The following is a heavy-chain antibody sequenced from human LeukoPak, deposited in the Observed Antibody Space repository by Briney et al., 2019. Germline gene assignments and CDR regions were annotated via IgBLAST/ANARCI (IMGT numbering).Heavy chain of an antibody. CDR2: IYYSGST. V-gene: IGHV4-31*03. J-gene: IGHJ4*02. CDR1: GGSISSGGYY. D-gene: IGHD4-17*01. CDR3: ARAYGDNGRPDY. Sequence: SETLSLTCTVSGGSISSGGYYWRWIRQHPGKGLEWIGYIYYSGSTYYNPSLKSRATISVDTSKNQFSLKLSSVTAADTAVYYCARAYGDNGRPDYWGQGTLVTVSS.